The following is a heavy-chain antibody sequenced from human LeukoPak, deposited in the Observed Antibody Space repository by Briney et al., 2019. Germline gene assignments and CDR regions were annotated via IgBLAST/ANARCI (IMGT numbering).Heavy chain of an antibody. CDR2: IYSGGGT. CDR3: AKVKVVGYSTFDY. J-gene: IGHJ4*02. Sequence: GGSLRLSCAAYGFTVSSNYMSWVRQAPGEGLEWVSVIYSGGGTYYADSVKGRFTISRDNSKNTLYLQMNSLRAEDTAVYYCAKVKVVGYSTFDYWGQGALVTVSS. V-gene: IGHV3-53*01. CDR1: GFTVSSNY. D-gene: IGHD2-8*01.